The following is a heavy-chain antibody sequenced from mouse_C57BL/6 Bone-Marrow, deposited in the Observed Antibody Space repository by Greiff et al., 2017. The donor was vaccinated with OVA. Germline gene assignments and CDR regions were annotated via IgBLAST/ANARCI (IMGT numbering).Heavy chain of an antibody. CDR3: ARHTPITYFDY. V-gene: IGHV1-63*01. D-gene: IGHD1-1*01. CDR1: GYTFTNYW. Sequence: VKLVESGAELVRPGTSVKMSCKASGYTFTNYWIGWAKQRPGHGLEWIGDIYPGGGYTNYNEKFKGKATLTADKSSSTAYMQFSSLTSEDSAIYYCARHTPITYFDYWGQGTTLTVSS. J-gene: IGHJ2*01. CDR2: IYPGGGYT.